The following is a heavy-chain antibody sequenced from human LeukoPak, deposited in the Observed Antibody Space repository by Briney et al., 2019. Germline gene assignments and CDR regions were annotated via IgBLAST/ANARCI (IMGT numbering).Heavy chain of an antibody. D-gene: IGHD6-19*01. J-gene: IGHJ4*02. CDR3: ARGLDFDY. V-gene: IGHV1-2*06. CDR2: INTNSGGT. Sequence: GASVKVSCKASGSTFTGYYMHWGRQAPGQGLEWMGRINTNSGGTTSAKTFQGRVTMTWDTSISRAYMERSRLRSGDTAVFYCARGLDFDYWGQGTPVTVS. CDR1: GSTFTGYY.